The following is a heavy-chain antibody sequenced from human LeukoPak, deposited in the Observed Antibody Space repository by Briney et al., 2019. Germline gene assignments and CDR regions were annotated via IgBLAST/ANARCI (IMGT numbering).Heavy chain of an antibody. D-gene: IGHD6-6*01. J-gene: IGHJ4*02. V-gene: IGHV4-31*03. CDR3: ASQGVAARRGVDY. Sequence: SETLSLACTVSGGSISSGGYYWSWIRQHPGKGLEWIGHIYYSGSTYYNPSLKSRVTISVDTSKNQFSLKLSSVTAADTAVYYCASQGVAARRGVDYWGQGTLVTVSS. CDR2: IYYSGST. CDR1: GGSISSGGYY.